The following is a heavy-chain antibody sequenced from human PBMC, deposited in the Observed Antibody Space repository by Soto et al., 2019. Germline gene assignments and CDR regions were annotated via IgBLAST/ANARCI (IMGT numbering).Heavy chain of an antibody. J-gene: IGHJ4*02. CDR1: GFTFSSYA. CDR2: ISGSGGST. D-gene: IGHD3-22*01. V-gene: IGHV3-23*01. CDR3: AKVDPLVVTTHAPHFDY. Sequence: PGGSLRLSCAASGFTFSSYAMSWVRQAPGKGLEWVSAISGSGGSTYYADSVKGRFTISRDNSKNTLYLQMNSLRAEDTAVYYCAKVDPLVVTTHAPHFDYWGQGTLVTVSS.